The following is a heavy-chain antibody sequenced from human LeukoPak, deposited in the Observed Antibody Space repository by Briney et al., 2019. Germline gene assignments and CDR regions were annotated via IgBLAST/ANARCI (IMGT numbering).Heavy chain of an antibody. J-gene: IGHJ4*02. D-gene: IGHD6-19*01. CDR3: ASQAVAGL. V-gene: IGHV4-4*02. Sequence: SGTLSLTCAVSGGSIISTNWWSWVRQPPGKGLEWIGEIYHSGSTNYNPPLKSRVTISVEKSKNQFSLKLSSVTAADTAVYYCASQAVAGLWGQGTLVTVSS. CDR2: IYHSGST. CDR1: GGSIISTNW.